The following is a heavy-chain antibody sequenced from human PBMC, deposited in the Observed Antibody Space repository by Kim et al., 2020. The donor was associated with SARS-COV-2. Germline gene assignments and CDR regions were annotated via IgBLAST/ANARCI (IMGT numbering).Heavy chain of an antibody. D-gene: IGHD3-22*01. CDR2: IFPADSDI. CDR3: ARRLGGKGYFAS. Sequence: GESLKFSCKGSGYRFSTYGIGWVRQMPGKGLEWMGLIFPADSDITYSPSFRGQVTISADKSIDTAYLQFSSLKASDTATYFCARRLGGKGYFASWGQGTLVLVSS. J-gene: IGHJ4*02. CDR1: GYRFSTYG. V-gene: IGHV5-51*01.